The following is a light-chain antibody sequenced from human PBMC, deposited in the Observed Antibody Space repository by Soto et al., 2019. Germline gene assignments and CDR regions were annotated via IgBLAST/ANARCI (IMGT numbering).Light chain of an antibody. CDR3: AAWDDSLNGSDG. CDR1: RSNIGSNT. CDR2: SNN. Sequence: QSALTQPPSTSGTPEQRVTISCSGSRSNIGSNTVTWYQQLPGTAPKLLIYSNNQRPSGVPDRFSGSKSGTSASLAISGLQSEDEADYYCAAWDDSLNGSDGFGTGTKVTVL. V-gene: IGLV1-44*01. J-gene: IGLJ1*01.